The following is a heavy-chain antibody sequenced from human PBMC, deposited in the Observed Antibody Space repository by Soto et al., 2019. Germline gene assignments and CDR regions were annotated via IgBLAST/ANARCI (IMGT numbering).Heavy chain of an antibody. CDR1: GASISSYY. J-gene: IGHJ4*02. CDR2: MHYTGSS. CDR3: ESSYGNAWYTY. D-gene: IGHD6-13*01. V-gene: IGHV4-59*01. Sequence: SETLSLTCTVSGASISSYYWSWIRQPPGKGLEWIGYMHYTGSSFSNPSLKSRVAMSVDKSKNEFTLQLTSVTAADTAVYYCESSYGNAWYTYWGQGIQVTVSS.